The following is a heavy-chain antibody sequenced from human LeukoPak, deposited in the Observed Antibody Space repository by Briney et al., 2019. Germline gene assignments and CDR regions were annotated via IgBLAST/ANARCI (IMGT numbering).Heavy chain of an antibody. CDR3: ARAIYSSGWFFDY. V-gene: IGHV4-39*01. CDR2: FYQSGNT. Sequence: SETLSLTCTVSGGSISSPIYFWGWIRQPPGNGLEWIGSFYQSGNTYYNPSLESRLTVSADTSRNKISLKINSVTATDTAVYYCARAIYSSGWFFDYWGRGTLVTVAS. D-gene: IGHD6-19*01. CDR1: GGSISSPIYF. J-gene: IGHJ4*02.